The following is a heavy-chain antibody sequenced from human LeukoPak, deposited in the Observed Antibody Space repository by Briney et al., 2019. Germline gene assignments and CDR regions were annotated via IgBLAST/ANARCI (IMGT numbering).Heavy chain of an antibody. D-gene: IGHD1-26*01. CDR3: AMLGSGSSYYFDY. CDR1: GYTLSELS. CDR2: FDPENGET. V-gene: IGHV1-24*01. J-gene: IGHJ4*02. Sequence: AXXKVSCKVSGYTLSELSMHWVRQAHGKGLEWMGSFDPENGETLYAPDFQGRVSLTEDTSAATAYMELSSLRSEDTAVYYCAMLGSGSSYYFDYWGQGTLVTVSS.